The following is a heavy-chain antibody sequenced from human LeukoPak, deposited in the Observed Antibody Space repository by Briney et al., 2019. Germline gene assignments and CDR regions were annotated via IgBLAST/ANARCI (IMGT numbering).Heavy chain of an antibody. CDR1: GSTFSTYW. J-gene: IGHJ4*02. V-gene: IGHV3-74*01. D-gene: IGHD6-13*01. Sequence: GGSLRLSCAASGSTFSTYWMHWVRQAPGKGLVWVSHINSDVRSTSYADSVKGRFTISRDNARNTLYLQMNSLRAEDTAVYYCAKAIAAAGGLDYWGQETLVTVSS. CDR2: INSDVRST. CDR3: AKAIAAAGGLDY.